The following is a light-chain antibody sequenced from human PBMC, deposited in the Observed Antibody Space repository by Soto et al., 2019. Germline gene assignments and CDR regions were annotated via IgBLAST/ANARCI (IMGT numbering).Light chain of an antibody. J-gene: IGKJ1*01. CDR2: GAS. V-gene: IGKV3-20*01. CDR3: QQYGSSLWT. Sequence: EMVLTHSPGTLSLSPGERATLSFRTSQSVSSSYLAWYQQKPGQAPRLLIYGASSRATGIPDRFSGSGSGTDFTLTISRLEPEDFAVYYCQQYGSSLWTFGQGTKVDIK. CDR1: QSVSSSY.